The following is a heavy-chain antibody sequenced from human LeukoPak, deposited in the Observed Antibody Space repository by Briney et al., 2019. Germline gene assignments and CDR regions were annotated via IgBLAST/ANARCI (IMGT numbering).Heavy chain of an antibody. CDR3: AREDCSGGSCYPIDP. V-gene: IGHV3-21*01. J-gene: IGHJ5*02. D-gene: IGHD2-15*01. CDR2: ISSSSSSYI. CDR1: GFTFSSYS. Sequence: GGSLRLSCAASGFTFSSYSMNWVRQAPGKGLEWVSSISSSSSSYIYYADSVKGRFTISRDNAKNSLYLQMNSLRAEDTAVYYCAREDCSGGSCYPIDPWGQGTLVTVSS.